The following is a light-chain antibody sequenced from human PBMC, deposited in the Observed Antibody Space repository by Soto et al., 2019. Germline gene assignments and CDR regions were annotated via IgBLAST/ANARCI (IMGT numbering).Light chain of an antibody. J-gene: IGKJ2*01. Sequence: DIQRTQSRSSLSASVGDRVTVTCRTSHIVDTSLNWYQQKPGKAPKLLIYAASSVQSGVPARLSGSGSATFFTLTIHNLQPDDFATYFCQQTHSIPPTVGPGTKVDIK. CDR3: QQTHSIPPT. CDR1: HIVDTS. CDR2: AAS. V-gene: IGKV1-39*01.